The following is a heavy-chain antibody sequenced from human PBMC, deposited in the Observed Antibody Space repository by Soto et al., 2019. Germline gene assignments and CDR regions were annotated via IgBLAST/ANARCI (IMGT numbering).Heavy chain of an antibody. V-gene: IGHV3-23*01. CDR2: ISGSGGST. D-gene: IGHD6-13*01. Sequence: EVQLLESGGGLVQPGGSLRLSCAASGFTFSSYAMSWVRQAPGKGLEWVSAISGSGGSTYYADSVKGRFTISRDNSQTTLYLQMNSLRAEDTAVYYCAKAISLSVAAASYYWGQGTLVTVSS. J-gene: IGHJ4*02. CDR1: GFTFSSYA. CDR3: AKAISLSVAAASYY.